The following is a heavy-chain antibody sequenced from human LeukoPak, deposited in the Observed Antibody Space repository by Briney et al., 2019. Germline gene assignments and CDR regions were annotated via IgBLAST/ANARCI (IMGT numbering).Heavy chain of an antibody. CDR2: IYYSGST. D-gene: IGHD5-24*01. J-gene: IGHJ4*02. V-gene: IGHV4-59*01. CDR3: ARAQRRDGYNYARFFDY. CDR1: GGSISSYY. Sequence: SETLSLTCTVSGGSISSYYWSWIRQPPGKGLEWIGYIYYSGSTNYNPSLKSRVTISVDTSKNQFSLKLSSVTAADTAVYYCARAQRRDGYNYARFFDYWGQGALVTVSS.